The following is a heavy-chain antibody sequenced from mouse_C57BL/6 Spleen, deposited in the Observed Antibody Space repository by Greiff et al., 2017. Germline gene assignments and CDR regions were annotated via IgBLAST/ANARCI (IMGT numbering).Heavy chain of an antibody. Sequence: QVQLQQPGAELVMPGASVKLSCKASGYTFTSYWMHWVKQRPGQGLEWIGEIDPSDSYTNYNQKFKGKSTLTVDKSSSTAYMQLSSLTSEDSAVYYCARRPSTTVVDWYFDVWGTGTTVTVSS. D-gene: IGHD1-1*01. CDR2: IDPSDSYT. V-gene: IGHV1-69*01. CDR1: GYTFTSYW. CDR3: ARRPSTTVVDWYFDV. J-gene: IGHJ1*03.